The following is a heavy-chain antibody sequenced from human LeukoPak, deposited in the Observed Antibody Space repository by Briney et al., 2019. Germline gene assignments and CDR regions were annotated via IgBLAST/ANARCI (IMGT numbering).Heavy chain of an antibody. CDR3: ARGPGSSGYYYVRAFDI. Sequence: SETLSLTCAVYGGSFSGYYWSWIRQPPGKWLEWIGEINHSGSTNYNPSLKSRVTISVDTSKNQFSLKLSSVTAADTAVYYCARGPGSSGYYYVRAFDIWGQGTMVTVSS. V-gene: IGHV4-34*01. CDR2: INHSGST. J-gene: IGHJ3*02. CDR1: GGSFSGYY. D-gene: IGHD3-22*01.